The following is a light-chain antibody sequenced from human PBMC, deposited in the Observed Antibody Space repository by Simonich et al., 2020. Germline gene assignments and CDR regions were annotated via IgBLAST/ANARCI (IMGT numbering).Light chain of an antibody. CDR2: WAS. J-gene: IGKJ2*01. CDR1: QSVLYSSNNKNY. V-gene: IGKV4-1*01. CDR3: QQYYSTPPMYT. Sequence: DIVMTQSPDSLAVSLGERATINCKSSQSVLYSSNNKNYLAWYQQKPGQPPKLLIYWASTRESGVPNRFSVSGSGTDFTLTISSLQAEDVAFYYCQQYYSTPPMYTFGQGTKLEIK.